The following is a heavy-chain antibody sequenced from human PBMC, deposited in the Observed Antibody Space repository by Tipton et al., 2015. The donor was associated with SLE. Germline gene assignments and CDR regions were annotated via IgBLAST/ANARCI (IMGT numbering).Heavy chain of an antibody. CDR3: VGGVDGTVGEH. Sequence: LRLSCTVSDGSIRSYYWGWIRQPPGKGLEWIGYTSGSTYYNPSLKTRVTISEDTSKNHFSLRLSSVTAADTAVYYCVGGVDGTVGEHWGQGTLVTVSS. J-gene: IGHJ1*01. V-gene: IGHV4-4*09. D-gene: IGHD5-24*01. CDR2: YTSGST. CDR1: DGSIRSYY.